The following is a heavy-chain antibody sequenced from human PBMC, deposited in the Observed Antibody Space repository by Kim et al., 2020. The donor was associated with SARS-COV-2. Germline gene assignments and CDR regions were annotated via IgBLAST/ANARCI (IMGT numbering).Heavy chain of an antibody. D-gene: IGHD2-2*01. V-gene: IGHV1-46*01. CDR2: INPSGGST. J-gene: IGHJ4*02. CDR3: ARRYCSSTSCSYFGFDY. CDR1: GYTFTSYY. Sequence: ASVKVSCKASGYTFTSYYMHWVRQAPGQGLEWMGIINPSGGSTSYAQKFQGRVTMTRDTSTSTVYMELSSLRSEDTAVYYCARRYCSSTSCSYFGFDYWGQGTLVTVSS.